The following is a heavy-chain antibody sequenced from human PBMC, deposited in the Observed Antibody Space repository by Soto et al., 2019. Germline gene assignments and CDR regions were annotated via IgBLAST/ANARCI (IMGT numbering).Heavy chain of an antibody. CDR2: IFWNGEK. J-gene: IGHJ5*02. CDR1: GFSPRDSKVG. Sequence: SGSTLVNPTETLTLTCAVSGFSPRDSKVGVSWIRQPPGKALEWLAHIFWNGEKSYSTSLERRLTISKDPSKGHVVLTMTNMDPVDTATYYCARQVRYCSGNGCPNLFDPWGQGTLVTVSS. V-gene: IGHV2-26*01. CDR3: ARQVRYCSGNGCPNLFDP. D-gene: IGHD2-15*01.